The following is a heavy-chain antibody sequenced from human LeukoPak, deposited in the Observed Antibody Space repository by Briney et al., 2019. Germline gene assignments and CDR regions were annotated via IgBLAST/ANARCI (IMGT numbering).Heavy chain of an antibody. CDR1: GFTFSSYD. D-gene: IGHD3-10*01. Sequence: GGSLRLSCAASGFTFSSYDMHWVRQATGKGLEWVSAIGTAGDTYYPGSVKGRFTISRENAKNSLYLQMNSLRAGDTAVYYCARALLCDAFDIWGQRTMVTVSS. CDR2: IGTAGDT. CDR3: ARALLCDAFDI. V-gene: IGHV3-13*04. J-gene: IGHJ3*02.